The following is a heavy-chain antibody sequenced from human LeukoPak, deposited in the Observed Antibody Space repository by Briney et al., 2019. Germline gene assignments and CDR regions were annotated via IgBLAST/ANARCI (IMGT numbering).Heavy chain of an antibody. CDR1: GVTFGNHA. CDR2: ICGSGGST. J-gene: IGHJ4*02. Sequence: AGGCLRLSCAAAGVTFGNHAMSWVRQDPGKGLEWVSGICGSGGSTSYTDPVKRRFPISRDNSKNTLYLKMNSLRAEDTAAFYCTRGMVGNLYYFDYWGQGTLVTVSS. CDR3: TRGMVGNLYYFDY. V-gene: IGHV3-23*01. D-gene: IGHD2-8*01.